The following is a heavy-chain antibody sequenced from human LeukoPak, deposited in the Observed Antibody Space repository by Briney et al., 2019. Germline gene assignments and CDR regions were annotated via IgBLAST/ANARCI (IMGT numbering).Heavy chain of an antibody. CDR3: ATKDFTLTGYYDAFDI. J-gene: IGHJ3*02. D-gene: IGHD3-9*01. V-gene: IGHV5-51*01. CDR2: IYPGDSET. Sequence: SGESLKNSCKGSEYNFANHWIGWVRQMPGKGLEWMGIIYPGDSETRYRPSFQGQVIISADKSISTAYLQWSSLKASDTAMYYCATKDFTLTGYYDAFDIWGQGTMVTLSS. CDR1: EYNFANHW.